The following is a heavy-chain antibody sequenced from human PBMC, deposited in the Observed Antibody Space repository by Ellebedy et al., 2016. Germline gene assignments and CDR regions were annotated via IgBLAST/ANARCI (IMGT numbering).Heavy chain of an antibody. Sequence: ASVKVSCKASEYTFTTNFFHWVRQAPGEGLEWMGVIKPSGGSTVYAQKLQGRLSMTNDTSTSTVYMELTSLTLDDTAVYFCAGGYSYGPFDYWGQGTLVTVSS. CDR3: AGGYSYGPFDY. V-gene: IGHV1-46*04. J-gene: IGHJ4*02. CDR2: IKPSGGST. D-gene: IGHD5-18*01. CDR1: EYTFTTNF.